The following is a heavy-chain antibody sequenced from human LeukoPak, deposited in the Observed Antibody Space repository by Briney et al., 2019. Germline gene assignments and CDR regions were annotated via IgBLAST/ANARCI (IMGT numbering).Heavy chain of an antibody. CDR3: AREAGAYCSGGSCNDEADAFDI. V-gene: IGHV1-3*01. D-gene: IGHD2-15*01. CDR2: INAGNGNT. J-gene: IGHJ3*02. Sequence: ASVKVSCTASGYTFTSYAMHWVRQAPGQRLEWMGWINAGNGNTKYSQKFQGRVTITRDTSASTAYMELSSLRSEDTAVYCCAREAGAYCSGGSCNDEADAFDIWGQGTMVTVSS. CDR1: GYTFTSYA.